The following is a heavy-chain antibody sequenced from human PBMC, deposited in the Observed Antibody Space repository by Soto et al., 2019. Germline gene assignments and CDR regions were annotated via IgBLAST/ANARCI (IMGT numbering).Heavy chain of an antibody. CDR3: ARGSLGSREAAAGGSEV. J-gene: IGHJ6*02. D-gene: IGHD6-13*01. Sequence: XKVSFKAAGYTXSSYAMDLVRQAPGQSLEWMGWINAGNGNTKYSQKFQGRVTITRDTSASTAYMELSSLRSEDTDVSYCARGSLGSREAAAGGSEVWGQGTTVNVSS. CDR2: INAGNGNT. V-gene: IGHV1-3*01. CDR1: GYTXSSYA.